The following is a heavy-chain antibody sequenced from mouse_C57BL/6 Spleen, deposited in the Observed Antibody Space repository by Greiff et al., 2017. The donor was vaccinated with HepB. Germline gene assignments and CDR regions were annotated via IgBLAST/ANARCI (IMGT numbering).Heavy chain of an antibody. J-gene: IGHJ2*01. D-gene: IGHD4-1*01. Sequence: QVQLQQSGAELVKPGASVKLSCKASGYTFTSYWMHWVKQRPGQGLEWIGMIHPNSGSTNYNEKFKSKATLTVDKSSSTAYMQLSSLTSEDSAVYYCAREGGTGLFDYWGQGTTLTVSS. CDR3: AREGGTGLFDY. CDR1: GYTFTSYW. CDR2: IHPNSGST. V-gene: IGHV1-64*01.